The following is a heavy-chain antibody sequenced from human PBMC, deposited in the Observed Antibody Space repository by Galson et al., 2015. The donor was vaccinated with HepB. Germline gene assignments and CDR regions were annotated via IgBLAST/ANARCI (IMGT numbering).Heavy chain of an antibody. Sequence: SLRLSCAASGFTFSSYAMHWVRQAPGKGLEWVAVISYDGSNKYYADSVKGRFTISRDNSKNTLYLQMNSLRAEDTAVYYCAREGYCSSTSCSSYYYYYGMDVWGPGTTVTVSS. CDR2: ISYDGSNK. V-gene: IGHV3-30-3*01. CDR3: AREGYCSSTSCSSYYYYYGMDV. CDR1: GFTFSSYA. D-gene: IGHD2-2*01. J-gene: IGHJ6*02.